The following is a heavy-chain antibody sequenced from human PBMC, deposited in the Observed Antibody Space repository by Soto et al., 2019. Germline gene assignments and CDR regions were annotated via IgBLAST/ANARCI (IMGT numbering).Heavy chain of an antibody. Sequence: QVQLVQSGAEVKKPGASVKVSCKASGYTFTSYDINWVRQATGQGLEWMGWMNPNSGNTGYAQKFQGRVTMTRNTSISEAYMELSSLRSEDTAVYYCARHPYSSSWSGRVYYYYYMDVWGKGTTVTVSS. CDR1: GYTFTSYD. D-gene: IGHD6-13*01. CDR2: MNPNSGNT. CDR3: ARHPYSSSWSGRVYYYYYMDV. V-gene: IGHV1-8*01. J-gene: IGHJ6*03.